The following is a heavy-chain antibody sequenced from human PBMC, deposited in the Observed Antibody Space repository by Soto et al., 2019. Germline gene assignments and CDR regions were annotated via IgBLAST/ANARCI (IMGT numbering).Heavy chain of an antibody. D-gene: IGHD3-22*01. CDR1: VCTFNIYA. J-gene: IGHJ4*02. CDR3: ARERDSSGYYASARDH. Sequence: SVTVSCTASVCTFNIYAIICVRQATGQGLEWMGGIIPIFGTANYAQKFQGRVTITADESTSTAYMELSSLRSEDTAVYYCARERDSSGYYASARDHWGQGTLVTV. CDR2: IIPIFGTA. V-gene: IGHV1-69*13.